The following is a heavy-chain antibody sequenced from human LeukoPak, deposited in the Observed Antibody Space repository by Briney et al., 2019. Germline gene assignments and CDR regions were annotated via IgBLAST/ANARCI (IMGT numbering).Heavy chain of an antibody. CDR3: AKNSGWLRLEGAFDI. CDR1: GFTFSTFW. J-gene: IGHJ3*02. V-gene: IGHV3-74*01. CDR2: INHGGSST. Sequence: GGSLRLSCATSGFTFSTFWMHWVRQAPGKGLVWVSRINHGGSSTNYADSVKGRLTISRDNAKNTLYLQMNSLRAEDAAVYYCAKNSGWLRLEGAFDIWGQGTMVTVSS. D-gene: IGHD5-12*01.